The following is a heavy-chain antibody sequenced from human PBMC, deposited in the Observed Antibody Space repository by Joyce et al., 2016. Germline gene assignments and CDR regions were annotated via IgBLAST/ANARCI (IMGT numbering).Heavy chain of an antibody. V-gene: IGHV3-74*03. CDR2: IGTDGGT. CDR1: GFTLSSYW. J-gene: IGHJ6*02. CDR3: VRGSNDWIGVDV. Sequence: EVQLVESGGGLVQPGGSLRLSCVASGFTLSSYWFHWVRQGPGQGLGGGLRIGTDGGTQYVDSVKGRFTIFRDNAKNSLFLQMNSLRAEDTAVYYCVRGSNDWIGVDVWGQGTTVIVSS. D-gene: IGHD3-9*01.